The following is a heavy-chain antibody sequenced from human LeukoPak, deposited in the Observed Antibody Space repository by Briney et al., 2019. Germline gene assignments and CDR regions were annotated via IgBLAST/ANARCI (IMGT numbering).Heavy chain of an antibody. CDR2: IYHSGST. D-gene: IGHD3-3*01. V-gene: IGHV4-4*02. J-gene: IGHJ4*02. Sequence: SETLSLTCAVSGGSISSSNWWSWVRQPPGKGLEWIGEIYHSGSTNYNPSLKSRVTISVDKSKNQFSLKLNSVTAADTAVYYCARKSYYDFWSGYYTFDYWGQGTLVTVSS. CDR3: ARKSYYDFWSGYYTFDY. CDR1: GGSISSSNW.